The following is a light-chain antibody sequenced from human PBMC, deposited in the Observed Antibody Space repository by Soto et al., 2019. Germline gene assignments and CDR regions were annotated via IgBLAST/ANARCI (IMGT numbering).Light chain of an antibody. J-gene: IGKJ1*01. V-gene: IGKV1-39*01. Sequence: DIQMTQSPSSLSASVVDRVTITCRASQNIRNYLNWYQQKPGEAPKLLISAVSSLETGVPSRFSGSGSGTDFTLTITSLQPEDFATYYCQQSYNTPRTFGQGTKVDI. CDR1: QNIRNY. CDR2: AVS. CDR3: QQSYNTPRT.